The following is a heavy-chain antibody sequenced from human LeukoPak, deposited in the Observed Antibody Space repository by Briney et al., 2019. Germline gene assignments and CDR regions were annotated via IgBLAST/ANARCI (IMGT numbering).Heavy chain of an antibody. V-gene: IGHV4-31*03. D-gene: IGHD3-22*01. J-gene: IGHJ4*02. Sequence: SESLSLTCTVSGASFSSGDQYWNWIRQSPGKGLEWIGSIHPSGTLYNNPSLESRVTISIDTSKNQFSLNLNSVTAAGTAVYFCSRGLDSRKLGYWGQGTLVTVSS. CDR2: IHPSGTL. CDR3: SRGLDSRKLGY. CDR1: GASFSSGDQY.